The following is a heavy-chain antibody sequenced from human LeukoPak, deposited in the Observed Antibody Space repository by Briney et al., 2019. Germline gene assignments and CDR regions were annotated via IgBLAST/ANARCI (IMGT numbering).Heavy chain of an antibody. D-gene: IGHD3-10*01. CDR2: ISYDGSNK. J-gene: IGHJ4*02. CDR3: ARECYGSGSFN. Sequence: QPGGPLRLSCAASGFTFSSYGMHWVRQAPGKGLEWVAVISYDGSNKYYADSVKGRFTISRDNSKNTLYLQMNSLRAEDTAVYYCARECYGSGSFNWGQGTLVTVSS. CDR1: GFTFSSYG. V-gene: IGHV3-30*03.